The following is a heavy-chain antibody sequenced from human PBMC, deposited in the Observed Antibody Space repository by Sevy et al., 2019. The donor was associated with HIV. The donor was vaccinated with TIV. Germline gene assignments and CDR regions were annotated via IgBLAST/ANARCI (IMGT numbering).Heavy chain of an antibody. D-gene: IGHD6-19*01. CDR3: ARLEASGSGWYGNGMDV. CDR1: GYPFSTYA. V-gene: IGHV1-18*01. J-gene: IGHJ6*02. Sequence: ASVKVSCKASGYPFSTYAISWVRQAPGQGLECMGWISAYNCHTNYAQSLQDRVTMTTDTSTSTAYMELRSLRPDDTAVYYCARLEASGSGWYGNGMDVWGQGTTVTVSS. CDR2: ISAYNCHT.